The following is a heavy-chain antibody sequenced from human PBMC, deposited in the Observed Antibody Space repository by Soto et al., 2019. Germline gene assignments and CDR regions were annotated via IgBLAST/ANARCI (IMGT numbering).Heavy chain of an antibody. Sequence: GESLKISCKGSGYSFTSHWICWVRQMPGKGLEWMGIIYPGDSDTRYSPSFQGQVTISADKSISTAYLQGSSLKASDTGMYSCARRVGRLLLSFWFDPWGQGTQVTVSS. CDR1: GYSFTSHW. V-gene: IGHV5-51*01. CDR2: IYPGDSDT. J-gene: IGHJ5*02. D-gene: IGHD2-21*02. CDR3: ARRVGRLLLSFWFDP.